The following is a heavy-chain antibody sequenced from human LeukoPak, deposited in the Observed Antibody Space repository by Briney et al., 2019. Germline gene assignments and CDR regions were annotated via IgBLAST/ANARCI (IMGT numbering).Heavy chain of an antibody. D-gene: IGHD3-16*01. CDR1: GFTFSAYG. V-gene: IGHV3-30*18. CDR3: AKEEEGLGAFDY. Sequence: GRSLRLSCAASGFTFSAYGMHWVRQAPGQGLEWVSIISYDGSNQYYADSVKGRFTISRDNSKNTVYLQMNSLRAEDTAVYYCAKEEEGLGAFDYWGQGTLVTVS. J-gene: IGHJ4*02. CDR2: ISYDGSNQ.